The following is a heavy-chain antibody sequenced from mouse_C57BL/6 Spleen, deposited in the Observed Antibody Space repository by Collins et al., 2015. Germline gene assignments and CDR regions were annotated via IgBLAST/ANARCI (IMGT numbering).Heavy chain of an antibody. V-gene: IGHV3-2*02. CDR1: GYSITSDYA. CDR3: ARGRTGTGYFDY. J-gene: IGHJ2*01. CDR2: ISYSGST. D-gene: IGHD4-1*01. Sequence: DVQLQESGPGLVKPSQSLSLTCTVTGYSITSDYAWNWIRQFPGNKLEWMGYISYSGSTSYNPSLKSRISITRDTSKNQFFLQLNSVTTEDTATYYCARGRTGTGYFDYWGQGTTLTVSS.